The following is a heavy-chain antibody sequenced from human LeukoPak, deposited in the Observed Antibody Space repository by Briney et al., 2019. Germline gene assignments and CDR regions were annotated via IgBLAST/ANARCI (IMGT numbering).Heavy chain of an antibody. V-gene: IGHV1-69*01. J-gene: IGHJ5*02. CDR2: IIPIFGTA. D-gene: IGHD3-10*01. Sequence: SVKVSCKASGGTSISYAISWVRQAPGQGLEWMGGIIPIFGTANYAQKFQGRVTITADESTSTAYMELSSLRSEDTAVYYCARVKASQGELLYWFDPWGQGTLVTVSS. CDR3: ARVKASQGELLYWFDP. CDR1: GGTSISYA.